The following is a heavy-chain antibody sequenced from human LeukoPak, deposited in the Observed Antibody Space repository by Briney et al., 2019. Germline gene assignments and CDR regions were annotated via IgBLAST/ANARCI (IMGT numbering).Heavy chain of an antibody. V-gene: IGHV3-74*01. CDR2: INSDGSST. CDR1: GFTFSSYR. Sequence: GGSLRLSCAASGFTFSSYRMYWVRQAPGKGLVWVSRINSDGSSTTYADSVKGRFTISRDNAKNTLYLQMNSLRAEDTAVYYCAKDRDVWGSWFDPWGQGTLVTVSS. CDR3: AKDRDVWGSWFDP. D-gene: IGHD3-16*01. J-gene: IGHJ5*02.